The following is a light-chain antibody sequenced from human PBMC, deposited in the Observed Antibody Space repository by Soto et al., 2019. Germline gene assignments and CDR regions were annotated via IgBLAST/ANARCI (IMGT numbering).Light chain of an antibody. Sequence: QSALTQPASVSGSPGQSITISCTGTFSDINTYNFVSWFRQHPGKAPKLMIYDVSIRPSGVSDRFSGSKSGKTASLTISGLQAEDEADYYCCIYTGHSWVFGGGTKLTVL. CDR3: CIYTGHSWV. CDR2: DVS. V-gene: IGLV2-14*01. CDR1: FSDINTYNF. J-gene: IGLJ3*02.